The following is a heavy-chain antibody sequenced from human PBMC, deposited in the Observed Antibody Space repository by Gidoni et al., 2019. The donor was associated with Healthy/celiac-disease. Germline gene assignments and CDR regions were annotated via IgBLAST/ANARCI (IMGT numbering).Heavy chain of an antibody. CDR3: ARASRLRVAGTVDYFDY. J-gene: IGHJ4*02. CDR1: GGSISSSNW. Sequence: QVQLQESGPGLVKPSGTLSLTCAVSGGSISSSNWWSWVRQPPGKGLEWIGEIYHSGSTNYNPSLKSRVTISVDKSKNQFSLKLSSVTAADTAVYYCARASRLRVAGTVDYFDYWGQGTLVTVSS. D-gene: IGHD6-19*01. CDR2: IYHSGST. V-gene: IGHV4-4*02.